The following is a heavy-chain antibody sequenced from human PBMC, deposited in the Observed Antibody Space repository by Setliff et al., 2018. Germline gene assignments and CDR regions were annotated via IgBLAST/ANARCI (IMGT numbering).Heavy chain of an antibody. CDR2: TIPNFGTK. CDR3: AREGVDTRSSTDYRYYMDL. CDR1: GGTFSSYG. D-gene: IGHD5-18*01. Sequence: SVKVSCKAFGGTFSSYGISWVRQAPGQGLEWLGGTIPNFGTKNYAQEFQGRVTIITDESTSTAYMELSSLGFEDTAVYYCAREGVDTRSSTDYRYYMDLWGKGTTVTVAS. V-gene: IGHV1-69*05. J-gene: IGHJ6*03.